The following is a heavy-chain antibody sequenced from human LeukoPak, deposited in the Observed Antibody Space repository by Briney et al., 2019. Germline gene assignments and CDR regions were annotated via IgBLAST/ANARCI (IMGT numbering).Heavy chain of an antibody. CDR1: GGSISSGDSY. CDR3: ARGPMVRGPKKYFQH. D-gene: IGHD3-10*01. J-gene: IGHJ1*01. Sequence: SETLSLTCTVSGGSISSGDSYWTWIRQHPGKGLEWIGYIYYSGTASYNPSLKSRVTISVDTSKNQFSLKLSSVTAADTAVYYCARGPMVRGPKKYFQHWGQGTLVTVSS. V-gene: IGHV4-31*03. CDR2: IYYSGTA.